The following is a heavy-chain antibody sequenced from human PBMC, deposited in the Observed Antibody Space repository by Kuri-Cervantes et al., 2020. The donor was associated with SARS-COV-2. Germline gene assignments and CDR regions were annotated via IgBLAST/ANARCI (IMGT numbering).Heavy chain of an antibody. CDR2: IIPILGIA. CDR3: AADMAYCGGDCYSNYYYYYGTDV. V-gene: IGHV1-69*02. Sequence: SVKVSCKASGGTFSSYTISWVRQAPGQGLEWMGRIIPILGIANYAQKFQGRVTITADKSTSTAYMELSSLRSGDTAVYYCAADMAYCGGDCYSNYYYYYGTDVWGQGTTVTVSS. CDR1: GGTFSSYT. D-gene: IGHD2-21*02. J-gene: IGHJ6*02.